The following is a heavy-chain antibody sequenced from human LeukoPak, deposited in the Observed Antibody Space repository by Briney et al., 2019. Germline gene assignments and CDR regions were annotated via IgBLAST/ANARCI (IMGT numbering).Heavy chain of an antibody. V-gene: IGHV3-48*01. Sequence: PRGSLRLSCTASGFTFSSYSMNWVRQAPGKGLEWVSYISSSSSSIYYADSVKGRFTISRDNSQSTVFLQMNSLRAEDTALYYCAKDHAGSGRAFEYWGQGTLLTVSS. J-gene: IGHJ4*02. D-gene: IGHD3-10*01. CDR2: ISSSSSSI. CDR3: AKDHAGSGRAFEY. CDR1: GFTFSSYS.